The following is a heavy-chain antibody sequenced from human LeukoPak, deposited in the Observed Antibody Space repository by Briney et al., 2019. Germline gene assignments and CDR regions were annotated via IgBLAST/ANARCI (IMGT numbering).Heavy chain of an antibody. CDR3: ARGWYYGSGSDYFDY. CDR2: IYTSGST. V-gene: IGHV4-4*07. J-gene: IGHJ4*02. Sequence: SETLSLTCTVAGGSISSYYWSWIRHPAGKGLEWIGRIYTSGSTNYNPSLKSRVTMSVDTSKNQFSLKLSSVTAEDTAVYYCARGWYYGSGSDYFDYWGQGTLVTVSS. D-gene: IGHD3-10*01. CDR1: GGSISSYY.